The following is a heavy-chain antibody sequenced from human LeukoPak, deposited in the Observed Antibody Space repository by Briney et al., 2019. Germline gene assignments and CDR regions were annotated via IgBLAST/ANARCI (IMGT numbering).Heavy chain of an antibody. CDR3: ARWSIAARVDDY. J-gene: IGHJ4*02. CDR1: GFTFSSYW. CDR2: INSDGSST. Sequence: PGGSLRLSCAASGFTFSSYWMHWVRQAPGKGLVWVSRINSDGSSTSYADSVKGRFTISRDNAKNTLYLQMNSLRAEDTAVYYCARWSIAARVDDYWGQGALVTVSS. V-gene: IGHV3-74*01. D-gene: IGHD6-6*01.